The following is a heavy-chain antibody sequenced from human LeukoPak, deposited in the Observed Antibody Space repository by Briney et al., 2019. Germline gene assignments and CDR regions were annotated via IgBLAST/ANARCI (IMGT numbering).Heavy chain of an antibody. CDR1: GYTFTGYY. V-gene: IGHV1-2*06. Sequence: ASVRVSCKASGYTFTGYYMHWVRQAPGQGLEWMGRINPNSGGTNYAQKFQGRVTMTRDTSISTAYMELSRLRSDDTAAYYCARALYGSGSYYNLPDYWGQGTLVTVSS. CDR3: ARALYGSGSYYNLPDY. CDR2: INPNSGGT. J-gene: IGHJ4*02. D-gene: IGHD3-10*01.